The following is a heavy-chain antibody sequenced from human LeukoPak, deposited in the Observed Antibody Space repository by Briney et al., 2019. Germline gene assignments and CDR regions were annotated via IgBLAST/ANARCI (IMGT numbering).Heavy chain of an antibody. J-gene: IGHJ4*02. V-gene: IGHV4-59*01. CDR1: GGSISGYY. CDR3: ARGVGGLVDY. D-gene: IGHD1-26*01. CDR2: IYYSGST. Sequence: PSETLSLTCTVSGGSISGYYWSWIRQPPGKGLEYLGYIYYSGSTNYNPSLKSRVTISVDTSKNQFSLKLSSVTAADTAVYYCARGVGGLVDYWGQGTLVTVSS.